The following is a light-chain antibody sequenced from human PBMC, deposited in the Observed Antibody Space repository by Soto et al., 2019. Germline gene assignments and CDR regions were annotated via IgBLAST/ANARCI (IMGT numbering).Light chain of an antibody. CDR3: QQYSDC. Sequence: DTQMTQSPSTLSASVGDRVIITCRASQNIKNWLAWYQVKPGKAPKLLTYDASSLENGVPSRFSGSGYGTEFTLTISSLQPDDFATYYCQQYSDCFGQGTKVDIK. J-gene: IGKJ1*01. V-gene: IGKV1-5*01. CDR2: DAS. CDR1: QNIKNW.